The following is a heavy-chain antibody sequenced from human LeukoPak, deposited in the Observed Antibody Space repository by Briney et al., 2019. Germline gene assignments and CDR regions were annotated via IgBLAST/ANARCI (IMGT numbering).Heavy chain of an antibody. J-gene: IGHJ4*02. D-gene: IGHD2-21*02. CDR3: ARVTLYCGGDCSDY. V-gene: IGHV4-30-4*01. CDR1: GGSISSGDYY. Sequence: SQTLSLTCTVSGGSISSGDYYWSWIRQPPGKGLEWIGYIYYSGSTYYNPSLKSRVTISVDTSKNQFSLKLSSVTAADTAVYYCARVTLYCGGDCSDYWGQGTLVTVSP. CDR2: IYYSGST.